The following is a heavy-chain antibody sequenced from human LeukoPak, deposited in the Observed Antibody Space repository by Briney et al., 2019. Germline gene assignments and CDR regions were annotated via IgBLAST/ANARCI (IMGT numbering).Heavy chain of an antibody. J-gene: IGHJ4*02. Sequence: GGSLRLSCAGSGFTFNNYAMSWVRQAPGKGLEWFSGISGTSGRTYYAGSVKGRFTISRDNSKNTLFLQMNSLRAEDTAVYYCAKDLPSNIIAASYYFDYWGQGSLVTVSS. V-gene: IGHV3-23*01. CDR3: AKDLPSNIIAASYYFDY. CDR1: GFTFNNYA. CDR2: ISGTSGRT. D-gene: IGHD6-6*01.